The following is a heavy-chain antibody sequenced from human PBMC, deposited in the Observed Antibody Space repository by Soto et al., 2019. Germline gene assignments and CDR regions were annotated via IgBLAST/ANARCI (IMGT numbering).Heavy chain of an antibody. CDR1: GGSIITRDYY. CDR3: ARGYGASFDY. J-gene: IGHJ4*02. D-gene: IGHD4-17*01. Sequence: SETLSLTCTVSGGSIITRDYYWAWIRQPPGKGLEWIGNIHHSGTTYYNPSLKSRVTISVDTSKNQFSLKLSSVTAADTAVYYCARGYGASFDYWGQGTLVTVSS. CDR2: IHHSGTT. V-gene: IGHV4-39*07.